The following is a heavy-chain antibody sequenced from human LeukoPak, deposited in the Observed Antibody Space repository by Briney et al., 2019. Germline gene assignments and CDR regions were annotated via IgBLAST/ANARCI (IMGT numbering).Heavy chain of an antibody. Sequence: GGSLRLSCAASGFTFSSYDMHGVRQAPGKGLEGVTDIWYDGSNKYYADSVKGRFTISRDNSKNTLYLQMNSLRAEDTAVYYCARTMGRGGATFYDFDYWGQGTLVTVSS. CDR3: ARTMGRGGATFYDFDY. J-gene: IGHJ4*02. V-gene: IGHV3-33*01. CDR2: IWYDGSNK. CDR1: GFTFSSYD. D-gene: IGHD2/OR15-2a*01.